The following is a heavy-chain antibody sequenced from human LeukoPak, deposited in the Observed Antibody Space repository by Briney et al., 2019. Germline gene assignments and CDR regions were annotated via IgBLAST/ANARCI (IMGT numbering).Heavy chain of an antibody. Sequence: GGSLRLSCAASGFTFSSYSMNWVRQAPGKGLEWVSYISSSSSTIYYADSVKGRFTISRDNAKNSLYLQMNGLRAEDTAVYYCAREGRYYYDSSGLGDAFDIWGQGTMVTVSS. CDR2: ISSSSSTI. V-gene: IGHV3-48*04. D-gene: IGHD3-22*01. CDR3: AREGRYYYDSSGLGDAFDI. CDR1: GFTFSSYS. J-gene: IGHJ3*02.